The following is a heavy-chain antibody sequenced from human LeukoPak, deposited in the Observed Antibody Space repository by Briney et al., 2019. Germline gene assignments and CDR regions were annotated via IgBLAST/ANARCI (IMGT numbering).Heavy chain of an antibody. CDR3: ARGQTMIVATIDGLKGFDY. V-gene: IGHV4-34*01. CDR2: INHSGST. D-gene: IGHD5-12*01. Sequence: PSETLSLTCTVSGGSIISGGYYWSWIRQPPGKGLEWIGEINHSGSTNYNPSLKSRVTISVDTSKNQFSLKLSSVTAADTAVYYCARGQTMIVATIDGLKGFDYWGQGTLVTVSS. J-gene: IGHJ4*02. CDR1: GGSIISGGYY.